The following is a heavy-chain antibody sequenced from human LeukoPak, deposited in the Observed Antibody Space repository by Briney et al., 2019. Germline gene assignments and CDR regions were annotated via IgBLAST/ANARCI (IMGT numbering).Heavy chain of an antibody. CDR2: ISGSGGST. V-gene: IGHV3-23*01. CDR1: GFTFSSYA. Sequence: GGSLRLSCAASGFTFSSYAMSWVRQAPGKGREWVSAISGSGGSTYYADSVKGRFTISRDNSKNTLYLQMNSLRAEDTAVYYCAKGPHYYDSSGYLLNDYWGQGTLVTVSS. D-gene: IGHD3-22*01. CDR3: AKGPHYYDSSGYLLNDY. J-gene: IGHJ4*01.